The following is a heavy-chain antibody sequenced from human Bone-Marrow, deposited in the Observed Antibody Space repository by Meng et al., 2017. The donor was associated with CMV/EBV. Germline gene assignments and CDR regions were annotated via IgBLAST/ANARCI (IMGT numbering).Heavy chain of an antibody. J-gene: IGHJ4*02. CDR1: GGTFSSYA. CDR2: IIPILGIA. D-gene: IGHD1-26*01. CDR3: ARVALYSGSLELGYYFDY. V-gene: IGHV1-69*10. Sequence: SVKVSCKASGGTFSSYAISWVRQAPGQGLEWMGGIIPILGIANYAQKFQGRVTITADKSTSTAYMELSSLRSEDTAVYYCARVALYSGSLELGYYFDYWGQGTLVTVSS.